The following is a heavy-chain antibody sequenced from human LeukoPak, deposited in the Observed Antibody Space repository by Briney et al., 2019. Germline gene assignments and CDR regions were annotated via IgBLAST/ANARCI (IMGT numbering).Heavy chain of an antibody. V-gene: IGHV4-38-2*01. J-gene: IGHJ4*02. Sequence: SETLSLTCAVSGYSISSGYYWGWIRQPPGQGLEWIGSIYHSGSTYYNPSLKSRVTISVDTSKNQFSLKLSSVTAADTAVYYCARHDIVIVPAAIDYWGQGTLVTVSS. CDR2: IYHSGST. CDR1: GYSISSGYY. CDR3: ARHDIVIVPAAIDY. D-gene: IGHD2-2*02.